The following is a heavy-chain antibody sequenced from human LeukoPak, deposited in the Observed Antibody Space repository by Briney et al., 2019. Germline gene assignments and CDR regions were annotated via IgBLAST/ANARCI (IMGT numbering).Heavy chain of an antibody. J-gene: IGHJ6*03. Sequence: KASETLSLTCAVSGGSISSSNWWSWVRQPPGKGLEWIGEIYHSGSTNYNPSLKSRVTTSVDKSKNQFSLKLSSVTAADTAVYYCARHPIVVVPAAIKRVPDYYYYYMDVWGKGTTVTVSS. CDR3: ARHPIVVVPAAIKRVPDYYYYYMDV. D-gene: IGHD2-2*02. CDR1: GGSISSSNW. V-gene: IGHV4-4*02. CDR2: IYHSGST.